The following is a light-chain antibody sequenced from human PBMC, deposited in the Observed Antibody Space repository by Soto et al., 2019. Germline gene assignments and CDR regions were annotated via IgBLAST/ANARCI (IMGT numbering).Light chain of an antibody. CDR1: QSVSSNY. CDR3: QQYGRSPPFA. CDR2: GAS. J-gene: IGKJ2*01. Sequence: EIVLTQSPGTLSLSPGERATLSCRASQSVSSNYIAWYQQNPGQAPRLLIYGASTRATGIPDRFSGSGSGTDFTLTISRLEPEDFAVYFCQQYGRSPPFAFGQGTKVDIE. V-gene: IGKV3-20*01.